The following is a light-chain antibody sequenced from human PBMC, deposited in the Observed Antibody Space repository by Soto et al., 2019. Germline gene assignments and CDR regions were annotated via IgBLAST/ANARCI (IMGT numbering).Light chain of an antibody. Sequence: SVLTQPPPVSAAPGQKGTIPCSGSSSNIGNNYVSWYQQLPGTAPKLLIYENNKRPSGIPDRFSGSKSGTSATLGITGLQTGDEADYYCGTWDSSLSAYVFGTGTKVTVL. CDR2: ENN. V-gene: IGLV1-51*02. J-gene: IGLJ1*01. CDR3: GTWDSSLSAYV. CDR1: SSNIGNNY.